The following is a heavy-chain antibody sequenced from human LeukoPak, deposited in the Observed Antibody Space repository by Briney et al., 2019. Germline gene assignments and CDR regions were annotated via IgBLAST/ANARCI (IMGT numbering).Heavy chain of an antibody. CDR1: GFTFSSYA. J-gene: IGHJ4*02. CDR3: AKDRLNEYYYDSSGYYCSY. V-gene: IGHV3-23*01. Sequence: GGSLRLSCAASGFTFSSYAMSWVRQAPGKGLERVSAISGSGGSTYYADSVKGRFTISRDNSKNTLYLQMNSLRAEDTAVYYCAKDRLNEYYYDSSGYYCSYWGQGTLVTVSS. D-gene: IGHD3-22*01. CDR2: ISGSGGST.